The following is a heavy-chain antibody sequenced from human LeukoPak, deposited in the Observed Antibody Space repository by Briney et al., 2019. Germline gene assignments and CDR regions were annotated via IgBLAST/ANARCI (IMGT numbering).Heavy chain of an antibody. D-gene: IGHD3-10*01. CDR2: INPNSGGT. Sequence: ASVKVSCTAAGYTFTGYYMHWVRQAPGQGLEWMGWINPNSGGTNYAQKFQGRVTMTRDTSISTAYMELSRLTSDDTAVYYRARDPPIGGADVFDIWGQGTMVTVSS. J-gene: IGHJ3*02. V-gene: IGHV1-2*02. CDR3: ARDPPIGGADVFDI. CDR1: GYTFTGYY.